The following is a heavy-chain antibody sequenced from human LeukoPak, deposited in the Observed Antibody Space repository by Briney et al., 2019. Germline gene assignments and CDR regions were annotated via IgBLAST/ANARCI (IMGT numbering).Heavy chain of an antibody. CDR1: GFTVSSNY. CDR2: IYSGGST. D-gene: IGHD4-17*01. V-gene: IGHV3-53*01. CDR3: ARDSGDYGDTDYYYYGMDV. Sequence: GGSLRLSCAASGFTVSSNYMSWVRQAPGKGLEWVSAIYSGGSTYYADSVKGRFTISRDNAKNSLYPQMTSLRAEDTAVYYCARDSGDYGDTDYYYYGMDVWGQGTTVTVSS. J-gene: IGHJ6*02.